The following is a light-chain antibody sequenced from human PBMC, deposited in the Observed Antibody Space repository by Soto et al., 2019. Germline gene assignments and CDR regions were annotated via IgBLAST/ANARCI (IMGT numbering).Light chain of an antibody. CDR3: QQSYSTTWT. V-gene: IGKV1-39*01. Sequence: DIQMTQSPSSLSASVGDRVTITCRASQGISTSLNWYQQKPGKAPKLLIYAASSLQSGVPSRFSGSGSETDFTLTIRGLQPEDFETYSCQQSYSTTWTFGQGTKVDIK. CDR2: AAS. J-gene: IGKJ1*01. CDR1: QGISTS.